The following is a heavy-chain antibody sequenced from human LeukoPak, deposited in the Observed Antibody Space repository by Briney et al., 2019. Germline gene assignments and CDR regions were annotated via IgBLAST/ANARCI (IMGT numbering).Heavy chain of an antibody. CDR1: GGILSGYG. Sequence: ASVKVSCKASGGILSGYGITWVRQAPGQGLEWMGRIIPLLGIPNYAQKFQGRVTITADKSTSTAYMELSSLRSEDTAVYYCARATAMGTTQGYSWGQGTLVTVSS. CDR3: ARATAMGTTQGYS. J-gene: IGHJ4*02. CDR2: IIPLLGIP. V-gene: IGHV1-69*04. D-gene: IGHD5-18*01.